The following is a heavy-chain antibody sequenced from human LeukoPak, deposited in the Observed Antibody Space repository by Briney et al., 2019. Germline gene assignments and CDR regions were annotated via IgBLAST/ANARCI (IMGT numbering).Heavy chain of an antibody. CDR2: INPNNGDT. CDR1: GYIFTTYF. D-gene: IGHD3-9*01. V-gene: IGHV1-2*02. Sequence: ASVKVSCKASGYIFTTYFIHWVRQAPGQGLEWMGWINPNNGDTNYVQKFQGRVTMTRDTSISTAYMELTRLRSDGTAVYYCAREGGYDILTGYQDYWGQGTLVTVSS. CDR3: AREGGYDILTGYQDY. J-gene: IGHJ4*02.